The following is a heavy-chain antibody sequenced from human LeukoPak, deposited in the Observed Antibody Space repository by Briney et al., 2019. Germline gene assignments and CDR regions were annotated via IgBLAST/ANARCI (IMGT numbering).Heavy chain of an antibody. D-gene: IGHD6-19*01. V-gene: IGHV3-30*02. Sequence: PGGSLRLSCAASGFTFSSYGMHWVRQAPGKGLEWVAFIRFDGSHQSYGGSVKGRFTISRDNSKNTLYLQMNTLRAEDTAVYYCAKVGGIAVAGYYSMDVWGTGNTVTVSS. CDR1: GFTFSSYG. J-gene: IGHJ6*03. CDR2: IRFDGSHQ. CDR3: AKVGGIAVAGYYSMDV.